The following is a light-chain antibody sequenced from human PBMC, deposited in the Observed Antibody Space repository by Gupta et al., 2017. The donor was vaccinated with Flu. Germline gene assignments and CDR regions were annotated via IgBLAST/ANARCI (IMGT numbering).Light chain of an antibody. CDR3: QLWDGRSGHPV. J-gene: IGLJ3*02. CDR2: DDS. CDR1: NIGRKS. Sequence: SYVLTQPPSVSVAPGQTARIACGGNNIGRKSVHWYQKKPGQAPVLVVYDDSDRPSGIPERFSGSNSGNTATLTVSGVEDGDEADYYCQLWDGRSGHPVFGGGTKLTVL. V-gene: IGLV3-21*02.